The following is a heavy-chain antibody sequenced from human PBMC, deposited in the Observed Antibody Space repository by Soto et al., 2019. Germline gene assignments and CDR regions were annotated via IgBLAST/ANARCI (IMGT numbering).Heavy chain of an antibody. CDR3: AKRYCSGGSCYPYYMDV. D-gene: IGHD2-15*01. CDR1: GFTFSSYA. V-gene: IGHV3-23*01. Sequence: LSLTCAASGFTFSSYAMSWVRQAPGKGLEWVSAISGTGGSTYYADSVKGRFTISRDNSKNTLYLQMNSLRAEDTAVYYCAKRYCSGGSCYPYYMDVWGKGTTVTVSS. J-gene: IGHJ6*03. CDR2: ISGTGGST.